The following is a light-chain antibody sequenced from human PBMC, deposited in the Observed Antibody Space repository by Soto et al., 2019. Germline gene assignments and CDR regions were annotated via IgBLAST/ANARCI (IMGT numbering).Light chain of an antibody. J-gene: IGKJ4*01. CDR1: QNIWNK. V-gene: IGKV3-15*01. Sequence: EIVMTQSPATLSVSPGERVTLSCRASQNIWNKLAWYQQKPGQTPRPLMYDVSSRAIGIPARFTGSGSQTEFTLTINSLQSAGFRVYYLQQYIVSPPTVGGGTKVDSK. CDR3: QQYIVSPPT. CDR2: DVS.